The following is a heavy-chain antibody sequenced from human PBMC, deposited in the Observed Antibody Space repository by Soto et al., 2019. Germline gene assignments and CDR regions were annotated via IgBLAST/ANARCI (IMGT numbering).Heavy chain of an antibody. CDR3: ARGKWEQFYYYYGTDV. CDR1: GGTFSSYA. CDR2: IIPIFGTA. V-gene: IGHV1-69*01. D-gene: IGHD1-26*01. J-gene: IGHJ6*02. Sequence: QVQLVQSGAEVKKPGSSVKVSCKASGGTFSSYAISWVRQAPGQGLEWMGGIIPIFGTANYAQKFQGRVTSTADASTSTAYMELSSLRSEDTAVYYCARGKWEQFYYYYGTDVWGQGTTVTVSS.